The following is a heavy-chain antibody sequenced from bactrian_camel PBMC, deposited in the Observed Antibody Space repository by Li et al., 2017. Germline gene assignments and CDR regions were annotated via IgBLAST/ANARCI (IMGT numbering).Heavy chain of an antibody. Sequence: HVQLVESGGALVQVRGSLSLSCVAPGFTSSGCGMDWYRQAPGKGLEWVAAINGNTGATDYADSVKGRFTISRDNAKNTLYLQMNSLKSEDTARYYCAYYSDRYPLYNYWGQGTQVTVS. V-gene: IGHV3S1*01. J-gene: IGHJ4*01. CDR3: AYYSDRYPLYNY. CDR2: INGNTGAT. D-gene: IGHD2*01. CDR1: GFTSSGCG.